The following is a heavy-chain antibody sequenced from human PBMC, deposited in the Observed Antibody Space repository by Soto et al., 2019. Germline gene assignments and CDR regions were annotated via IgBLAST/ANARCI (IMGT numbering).Heavy chain of an antibody. CDR3: ARMSRSVRGLTNFDS. CDR2: LTTSGSTT. J-gene: IGHJ4*02. V-gene: IGHV3-11*01. D-gene: IGHD3-10*01. CDR1: GFTFSDYY. Sequence: GGSLRLSSGASGFTFSDYYVSWIRQAPGKGLEWISYLTTSGSTTYYADSVKGRFTISRDNAKNSLYLQMNSLRAGDTAVYYCARMSRSVRGLTNFDSWGQGTLVTVSS.